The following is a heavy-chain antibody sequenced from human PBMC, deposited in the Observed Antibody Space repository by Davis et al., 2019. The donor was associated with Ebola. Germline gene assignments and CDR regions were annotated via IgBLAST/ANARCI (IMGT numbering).Heavy chain of an antibody. CDR3: ARAQFPTTSDH. D-gene: IGHD1-1*01. Sequence: ASVQVSCKASGYTFTTYGITWVRQAPGQGLEWMGWINPHNGNTNYAQNVQGRVTMTTDTSTSTAYMEVGSLKSDDTAVYYCARAQFPTTSDHWGQGTLVTVSS. J-gene: IGHJ4*02. CDR2: INPHNGNT. V-gene: IGHV1-18*04. CDR1: GYTFTTYG.